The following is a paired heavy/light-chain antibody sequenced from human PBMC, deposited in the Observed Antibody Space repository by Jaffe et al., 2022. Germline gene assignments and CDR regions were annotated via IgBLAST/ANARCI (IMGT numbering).Light chain of an antibody. CDR2: GAS. Sequence: EIVLTQSPGTLSLSPGERATLSCRASQSVSSSYLAWYQQKPGQAPRLLIYGASSRATGIPDRFSGSGSGTDFTLTISRLEPEDFAVYYCQQYGSSPPMYTFGRGTKLEIK. CDR3: QQYGSSPPMYT. CDR1: QSVSSSY. J-gene: IGKJ2*01. V-gene: IGKV3-20*01.
Heavy chain of an antibody. D-gene: IGHD3-10*01. J-gene: IGHJ4*02. CDR2: INHSGST. V-gene: IGHV4-34*01. CDR3: AIQQLKLLWFRESNRVFDY. CDR1: GGSFSGYY. Sequence: QVQLQQWGAGLLKPSETLSLTCAVYGGSFSGYYWSWIRQPPGKGLEWIGEINHSGSTNYNPSLKSRVTISVDTSKNQFSLKLSSVTAADTAVYYCAIQQLKLLWFRESNRVFDYWGQGTLVTVSS.